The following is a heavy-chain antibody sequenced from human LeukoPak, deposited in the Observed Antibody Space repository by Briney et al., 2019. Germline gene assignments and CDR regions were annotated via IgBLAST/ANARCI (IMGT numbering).Heavy chain of an antibody. J-gene: IGHJ5*02. CDR1: GGSISSYC. Sequence: SETLSLACTVSGGSISSYCWSWIRQPPWKGLEWIGCIYYTGSTNYNPSLKSRVTISVDTSKNQFSLKLNSVTAADTAVYYCAREAAADDNWFDPWGQGTLVTVSS. D-gene: IGHD6-13*01. CDR2: IYYTGST. CDR3: AREAAADDNWFDP. V-gene: IGHV4-59*01.